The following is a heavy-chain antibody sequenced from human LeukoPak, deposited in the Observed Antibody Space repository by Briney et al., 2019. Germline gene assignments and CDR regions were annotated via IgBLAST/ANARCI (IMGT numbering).Heavy chain of an antibody. Sequence: GGSLRLSCAASGFTFSSYAMHWVRQAPGKGLEYVSAISSNGGTTYYANSVKGRFTISRDNSKNTLYLQTGSLGAEDMAVYYCARDSVRGSTSLLNWFDPWGQGTLVTVSS. V-gene: IGHV3-64*01. CDR2: ISSNGGTT. J-gene: IGHJ5*02. CDR1: GFTFSSYA. D-gene: IGHD2-2*01. CDR3: ARDSVRGSTSLLNWFDP.